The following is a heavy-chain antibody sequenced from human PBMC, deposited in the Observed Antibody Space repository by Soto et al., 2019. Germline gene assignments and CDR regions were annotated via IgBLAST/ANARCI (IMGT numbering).Heavy chain of an antibody. CDR1: CGSIIGTNYY. V-gene: IGHV4-39*01. J-gene: IGHJ4*02. CDR3: ARWNDGTHDY. CDR2: IYHSGST. Sequence: SETLCLTCTGSCGSIIGTNYYWAWIRQPPGRGLEWIGSIYHSGSTYYSPSLKSRVTISIDTSKSQFSLKLRSVTAPDTALYYCARWNDGTHDYWGQGTPVTVSS. D-gene: IGHD1-1*01.